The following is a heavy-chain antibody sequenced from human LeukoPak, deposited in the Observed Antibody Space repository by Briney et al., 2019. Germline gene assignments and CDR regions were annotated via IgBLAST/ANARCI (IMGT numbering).Heavy chain of an antibody. Sequence: PSQTLSLTCTVSGGSISSGSYYWSWIRQPAGKGLEWIGRIYTSGSTNYNPSLKSRVTISVDTSENQFSLKLSSVTAADTAVYYCARESTETGQWQVLFDIWGQGTMVTVSS. V-gene: IGHV4-61*02. CDR3: ARESTETGQWQVLFDI. CDR2: IYTSGST. D-gene: IGHD6-19*01. J-gene: IGHJ3*02. CDR1: GGSISSGSYY.